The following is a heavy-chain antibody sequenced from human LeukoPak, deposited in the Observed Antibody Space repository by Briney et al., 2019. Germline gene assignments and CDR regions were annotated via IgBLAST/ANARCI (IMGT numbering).Heavy chain of an antibody. D-gene: IGHD2-2*02. CDR2: INPNSGGT. V-gene: IGHV1-2*04. J-gene: IGHJ5*02. CDR3: ARAGYCSSTSCYSWFDP. CDR1: GYTFTSYA. Sequence: ASVKVSCKASGYTFTSYAMNWVRQAPGQGLEWMGWINPNSGGTNYAQKFQGWVTMTRDTSISTAYMELSRLRSDDTAVYYCARAGYCSSTSCYSWFDPWGQGTLVTVSS.